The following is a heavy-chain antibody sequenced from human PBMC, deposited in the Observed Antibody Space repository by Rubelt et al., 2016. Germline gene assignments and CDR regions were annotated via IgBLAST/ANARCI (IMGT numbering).Heavy chain of an antibody. D-gene: IGHD3-3*01. J-gene: IGHJ3*02. Sequence: GFTFSSYSLNWVRQAPGKGLEWVSYISSSSSTIYYADSVKGRFTISRDNAKNSLYLQMNSLRAEETAVYYCARNYDFWSGYYPIWGQGTMVTVSS. V-gene: IGHV3-48*04. CDR3: ARNYDFWSGYYPI. CDR2: ISSSSSTI. CDR1: GFTFSSYS.